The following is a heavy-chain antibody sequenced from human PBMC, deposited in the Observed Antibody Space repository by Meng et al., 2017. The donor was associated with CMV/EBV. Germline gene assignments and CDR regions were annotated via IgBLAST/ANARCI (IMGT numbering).Heavy chain of an antibody. D-gene: IGHD2-8*01. CDR3: ASLYGLYTAAHKRVHDY. J-gene: IGHJ4*02. V-gene: IGHV3-48*03. CDR1: GFTFSSYE. CDR2: ISSSGSTI. Sequence: GESLKISCAASGFTFSSYEMNWVRQAPGKGLGWVSYISSSGSTIYYADSVKGRFTISRDNAKNSLYLQMNSLRAEDTAVYYCASLYGLYTAAHKRVHDYWGQGTLVTVSS.